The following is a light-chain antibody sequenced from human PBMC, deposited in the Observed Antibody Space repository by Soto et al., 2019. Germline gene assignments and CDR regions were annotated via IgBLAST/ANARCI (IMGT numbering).Light chain of an antibody. J-gene: IGKJ5*01. CDR3: QQYGSSAPNT. CDR2: GAS. V-gene: IGKV3-20*01. Sequence: EIVLTQSPDTLSLSPGEGATLSCRPSQSVSSNYLAWYQQKPGQAPRLLIYGASSRATGIPDRFSGSGSGTDFTLTISRLEPEDFAMYYCQQYGSSAPNTFGQGTRLEIE. CDR1: QSVSSNY.